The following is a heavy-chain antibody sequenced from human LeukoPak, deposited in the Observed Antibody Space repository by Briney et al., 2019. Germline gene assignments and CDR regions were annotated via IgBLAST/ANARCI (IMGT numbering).Heavy chain of an antibody. CDR1: GGSISSSSYF. J-gene: IGHJ4*02. Sequence: SETLSRTCTVSGGSISSSSYFWGWIRQPPGKGVEWIGSIYYSENTYYNPSLKSRVTISVDTSKNQFSLRLSSVTAADTAVYYCARRLAGTEDYWGQGTLVTVSS. CDR3: ARRLAGTEDY. V-gene: IGHV4-39*01. CDR2: IYYSENT. D-gene: IGHD6-13*01.